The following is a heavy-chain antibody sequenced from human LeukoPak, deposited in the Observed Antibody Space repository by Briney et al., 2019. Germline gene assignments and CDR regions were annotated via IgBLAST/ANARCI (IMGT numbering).Heavy chain of an antibody. V-gene: IGHV1-2*02. J-gene: IGHJ4*02. CDR3: ARDGKSNWY. CDR1: GYDFTGFY. Sequence: GASVNVSCETSGYDFTGFYMHWVRQVPGHGLEWMGYVNPRRGDTNYAQKFQGRVRMTTDTSIGTASMELSWLRSDDTAVYYCARDGKSNWYWGQGTLVTVS. D-gene: IGHD1-1*01. CDR2: VNPRRGDT.